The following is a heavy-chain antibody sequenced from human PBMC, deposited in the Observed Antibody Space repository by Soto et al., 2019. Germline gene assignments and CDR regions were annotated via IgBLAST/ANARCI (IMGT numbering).Heavy chain of an antibody. D-gene: IGHD5-18*01. CDR2: IDPSDSYT. CDR1: GYSFTGYW. CDR3: ARHVNTAMVSDY. J-gene: IGHJ4*02. Sequence: GESLKISCNGSGYSFTGYWISWVRQMPGKGLEWMGRIDPSDSYTNYSPSFQGHVTISADKSISTAYLQWSSLKASDTAMYYCARHVNTAMVSDYWGQGTLVTVSS. V-gene: IGHV5-10-1*01.